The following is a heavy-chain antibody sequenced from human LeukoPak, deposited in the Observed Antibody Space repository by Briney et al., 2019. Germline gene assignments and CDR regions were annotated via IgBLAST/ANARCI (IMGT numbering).Heavy chain of an antibody. V-gene: IGHV4-34*01. CDR2: INHSGST. CDR1: GGSFSGYY. Sequence: SETLSLTCAVYGGSFSGYYWSWIRQPPGKGLEWIGEINHSGSTNYNPSLKSRVTISVDTSKNQFSLKPSSVTAADTAVYYCARHFYCSSTSCYLPIGYWGQGTLVTVSS. D-gene: IGHD2-2*01. CDR3: ARHFYCSSTSCYLPIGY. J-gene: IGHJ4*02.